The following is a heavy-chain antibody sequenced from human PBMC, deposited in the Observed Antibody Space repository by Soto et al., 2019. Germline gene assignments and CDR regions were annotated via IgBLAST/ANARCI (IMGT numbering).Heavy chain of an antibody. D-gene: IGHD1-7*01. V-gene: IGHV1-18*04. J-gene: IGHJ3*01. Sequence: QVQLVQSGAEVKKSGASVKVSCKASGYMFASFGISWVRQAPGQGLEWMGWISAYTGNTKYAQKVQDRVNMTIDTSTNTAYIEQRSLRSDDTAMYFCARDRSAYARNFDAFDFWGQGTMVTVSS. CDR3: ARDRSAYARNFDAFDF. CDR2: ISAYTGNT. CDR1: GYMFASFG.